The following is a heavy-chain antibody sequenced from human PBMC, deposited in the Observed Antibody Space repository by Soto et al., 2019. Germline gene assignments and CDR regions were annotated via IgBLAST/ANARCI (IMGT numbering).Heavy chain of an antibody. Sequence: QVQLQESGPGLVKPSQTLSLTCTVSGGSISSGGYYWSWIRQHPGKGLEWMGYIYYSGSTHYIPSPTCRVTTAVGTSTIPFSLKLSSVPAAATAVYYCARGRTSSPTPGDYWGPGTLVTVSS. V-gene: IGHV4-31*03. CDR1: GGSISSGGYY. D-gene: IGHD2-2*01. CDR3: ARGRTSSPTPGDY. J-gene: IGHJ4*02. CDR2: IYYSGST.